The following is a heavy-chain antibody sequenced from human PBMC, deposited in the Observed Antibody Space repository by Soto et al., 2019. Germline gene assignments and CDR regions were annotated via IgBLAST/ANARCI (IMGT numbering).Heavy chain of an antibody. CDR2: INTYNGNT. D-gene: IGHD3-16*01. J-gene: IGHJ6*02. CDR1: GYSFTRYG. CDR3: AMVDVYVTPSPQDV. Sequence: ASVKVSCQTSGYSFTRYGIAWARQAPGQGLEWMGWINTYNGNTNYAQNLQGRVTLTTDTSTSTAYMELTSLRSNDTAIYYCAMVDVYVTPSPQDVWGQGTTVTVSS. V-gene: IGHV1-18*01.